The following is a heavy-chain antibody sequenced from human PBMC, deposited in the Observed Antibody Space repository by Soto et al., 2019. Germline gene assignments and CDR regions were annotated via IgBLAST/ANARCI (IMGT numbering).Heavy chain of an antibody. V-gene: IGHV1-69*06. D-gene: IGHD6-19*01. J-gene: IGHJ4*02. Sequence: SVKICCKASGGTFSSYANSWVRQAPGQGLEWMGGIIPIFGTANYAQKFQGRVTITADKSTSTAYMELSSLRSEDTAVYYCARTHSIAGAGTGLDYWGQGTLVTVSS. CDR1: GGTFSSYA. CDR2: IIPIFGTA. CDR3: ARTHSIAGAGTGLDY.